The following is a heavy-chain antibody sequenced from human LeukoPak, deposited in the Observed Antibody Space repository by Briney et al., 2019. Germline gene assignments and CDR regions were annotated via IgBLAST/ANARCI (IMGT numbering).Heavy chain of an antibody. CDR1: GFTFSTYAM. J-gene: IGHJ4*02. CDR2: IYHSGNT. Sequence: PGGSLRLSCAASGFTFSTYAMTWVRQPPGKGLEWIGEIYHSGNTNYNPSLKSRVTISVDKSRNQFSLNLSSVTAADTAVYHCASALPFQLVHWGQGTLVTVSS. V-gene: IGHV4-4*02. D-gene: IGHD6-13*01. CDR3: ASALPFQLVH.